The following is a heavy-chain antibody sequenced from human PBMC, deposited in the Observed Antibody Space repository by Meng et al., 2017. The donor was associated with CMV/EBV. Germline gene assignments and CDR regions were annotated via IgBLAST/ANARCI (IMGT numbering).Heavy chain of an antibody. CDR3: AKGIVVVPAASYYYGMDV. J-gene: IGHJ6*02. D-gene: IGHD2-2*01. Sequence: GESLKISCAASGFTFSSYGMHWVRQAPGKGLEWVAFLRYDGSNKYYADSVKGRFTISRDNSKNTLYLQMNSLRAEDTAVYYCAKGIVVVPAASYYYGMDVWGQGTTVTVSS. CDR2: LRYDGSNK. CDR1: GFTFSSYG. V-gene: IGHV3-30*02.